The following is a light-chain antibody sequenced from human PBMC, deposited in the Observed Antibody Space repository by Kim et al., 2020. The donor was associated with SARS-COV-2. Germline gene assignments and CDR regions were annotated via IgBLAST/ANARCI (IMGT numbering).Light chain of an antibody. CDR2: DVS. V-gene: IGLV2-14*01. J-gene: IGLJ2*01. CDR1: SSDVGGYNY. Sequence: QSALTQPASVSGSPGQSITISCTGTSSDVGGYNYVSWYQQHPGKAPKLMIYDVSKRPSGVSNRFSGSKSGNTASLTISGLQAEDEADCYCSSYTSSSTSYVVFGGGTQLTVL. CDR3: SSYTSSSTSYVV.